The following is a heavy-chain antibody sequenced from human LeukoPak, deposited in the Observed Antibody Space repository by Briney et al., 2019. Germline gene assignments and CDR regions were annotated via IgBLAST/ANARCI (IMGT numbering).Heavy chain of an antibody. V-gene: IGHV3-30*02. CDR3: AKDSSRRPYSSFIDY. J-gene: IGHJ4*02. CDR1: GFTFSSYG. Sequence: PGGSLRLSCAASGFTFSSYGMHWVRQAPGKGLEWVAVIWYGGSNKYYADSVKGRFTISRDNSKNTLYLQMNSLRAEDTAVYYCAKDSSRRPYSSFIDYWGQGTLVTVSS. CDR2: IWYGGSNK. D-gene: IGHD6-6*01.